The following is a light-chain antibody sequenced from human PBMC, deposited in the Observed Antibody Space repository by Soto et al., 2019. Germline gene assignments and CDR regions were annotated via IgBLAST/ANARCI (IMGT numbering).Light chain of an antibody. CDR1: SGHSSYA. Sequence: QSVLTQSPSASASLGASVKLTCTLSSGHSSYAIAWHQQQPEKGPRYLMNLNSDGSHTKGDGIPDRFSGSSSGAERYLTISSLQSEDEADYCCQTWGTGLLVFGGGTKLTVL. V-gene: IGLV4-69*01. CDR2: LNSDGSH. J-gene: IGLJ3*02. CDR3: QTWGTGLLV.